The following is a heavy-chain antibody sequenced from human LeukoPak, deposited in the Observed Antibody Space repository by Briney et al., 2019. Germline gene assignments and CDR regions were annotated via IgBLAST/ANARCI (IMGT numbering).Heavy chain of an antibody. D-gene: IGHD3-22*01. CDR1: GYTFTSYY. CDR3: ARGPPNYYDSSGPFDY. Sequence: GASVKVSCKASGYTFTSYYMHWVRQAPGQGLEWMGIINPSGGSTSYAQKFQGRVTMTRDTSTSTVYMELSSLRSEDTAVYYCARGPPNYYDSSGPFDYWGQGTLVTVSS. V-gene: IGHV1-46*01. J-gene: IGHJ4*02. CDR2: INPSGGST.